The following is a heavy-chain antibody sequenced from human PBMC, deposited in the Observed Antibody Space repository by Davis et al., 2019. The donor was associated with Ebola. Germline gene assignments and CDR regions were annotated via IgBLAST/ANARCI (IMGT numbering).Heavy chain of an antibody. CDR2: INHSGST. CDR1: GGSFSGYY. V-gene: IGHV4-34*01. CDR3: ARKGIWGSYHY. Sequence: SETLSLTCAVYGGSFSGYYWSWIRQPPGKGLEWIGEINHSGSTNYNPSLKSRVTISVDTSKNQFSLKLSSVTAADTAVYYCARKGIWGSYHYWGQGTLVTVSS. D-gene: IGHD3-16*02. J-gene: IGHJ4*02.